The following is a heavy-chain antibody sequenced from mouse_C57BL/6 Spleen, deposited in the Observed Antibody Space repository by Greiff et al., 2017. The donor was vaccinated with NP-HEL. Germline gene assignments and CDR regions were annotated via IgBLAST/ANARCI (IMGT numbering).Heavy chain of an antibody. CDR3: ARDRDGYWDY. V-gene: IGHV5-4*01. CDR1: GFTFSSYA. Sequence: EVKVVESGGGLVKPGGSLKLSCAASGFTFSSYAMSWVRQTPEKRLEWVATISDGGSYTYYPDNVKGRFTISRDNAKNNLYLQMSHLKSEDTAMYYCARDRDGYWDYWGQGTTLTVSS. J-gene: IGHJ2*01. CDR2: ISDGGSYT. D-gene: IGHD2-3*01.